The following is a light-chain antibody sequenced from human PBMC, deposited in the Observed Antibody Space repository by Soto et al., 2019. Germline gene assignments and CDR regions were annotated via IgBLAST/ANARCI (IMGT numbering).Light chain of an antibody. J-gene: IGLJ2*01. V-gene: IGLV1-47*01. CDR3: CSYAGGYFFEVI. CDR1: NSNIGNNY. CDR2: RNN. Sequence: QLVLTQPPSASGTPGQRVTISCSGSNSNIGNNYVFWYQQVPGTAPKVVTYRNNQRPSGVPDRFSSSRSGTSASLAITGLRSEDEAHYYCCSYAGGYFFEVIFGGGTKLTVL.